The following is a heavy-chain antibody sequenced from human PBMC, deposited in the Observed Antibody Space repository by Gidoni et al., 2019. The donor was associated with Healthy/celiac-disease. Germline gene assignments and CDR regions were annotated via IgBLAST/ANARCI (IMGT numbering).Heavy chain of an antibody. V-gene: IGHV3-23*01. CDR1: GFTFSSHA. D-gene: IGHD6-19*01. CDR2: ISGSGGST. Sequence: EVQLLESGGGLVQPGGSLRLSCAASGFTFSSHAMSWVRQAPGKGLEWVSAISGSGGSTYYADSVKGRFTISRDNSKNTLYLQMNSLRAEDTAVYYCAKDTGSGWPLQYYFDYWGQGTLVTVSS. CDR3: AKDTGSGWPLQYYFDY. J-gene: IGHJ4*02.